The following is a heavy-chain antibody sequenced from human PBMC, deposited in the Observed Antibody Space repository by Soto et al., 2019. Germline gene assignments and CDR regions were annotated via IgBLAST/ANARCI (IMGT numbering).Heavy chain of an antibody. J-gene: IGHJ6*02. CDR2: IWYDGSNK. D-gene: IGHD3-22*01. CDR1: GFTFSSYG. CDR3: ARDYDSSGYYFLYYYYYGMDV. V-gene: IGHV3-33*01. Sequence: QVQLVESGGGVVQPGRSLRLSCAASGFTFSSYGMHWVRQAPGKGLEWVAVIWYDGSNKYYADSVKGRFTISRDNSKNTLYLQMNSLRADDTAVYYCARDYDSSGYYFLYYYYYGMDVWGQGTTVTASS.